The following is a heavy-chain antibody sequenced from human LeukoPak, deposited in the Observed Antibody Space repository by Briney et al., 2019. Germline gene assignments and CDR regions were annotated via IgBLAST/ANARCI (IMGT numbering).Heavy chain of an antibody. CDR1: GYSFSSYW. V-gene: IGHV5-51*01. J-gene: IGHJ4*02. D-gene: IGHD3-22*01. CDR2: IYPGDSDT. CDR3: ARATYDSSGYWVNHHVY. Sequence: GESLKISCKGSGYSFSSYWIGWVRQMPGKGLEWMGIIYPGDSDTRYSPSFQGQVTISADKSISTAYLQWSSLKASDTAMYYCARATYDSSGYWVNHHVYWGQGNLVTVSS.